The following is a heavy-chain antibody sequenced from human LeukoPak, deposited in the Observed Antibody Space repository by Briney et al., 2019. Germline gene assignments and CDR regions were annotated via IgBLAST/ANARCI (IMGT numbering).Heavy chain of an antibody. Sequence: SETLSLTCTVSGGSISSSSYYWGWIRQPPGKGLEWIGSIYYSGSTYYNPSLKSRVTISVDTSKNQFSLKLSSVTAADTAVYYCARYGQTAMVDHWGQGTLVTVSS. D-gene: IGHD5-18*01. CDR2: IYYSGST. CDR3: ARYGQTAMVDH. V-gene: IGHV4-39*01. J-gene: IGHJ4*02. CDR1: GGSISSSSYY.